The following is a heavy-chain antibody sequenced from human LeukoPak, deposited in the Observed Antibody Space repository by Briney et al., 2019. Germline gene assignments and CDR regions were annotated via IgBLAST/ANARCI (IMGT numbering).Heavy chain of an antibody. Sequence: GGSLRLSCAVSGFTFSRYEMSWIRQAPGKGLEWSSYISPSGTTMYYVDSVKGRFIISRDNAKDSLYLQMNSLRVEDTAVYYCARDPRGPDYWGQGTLVTVSS. CDR1: GFTFSRYE. CDR2: ISPSGTTM. V-gene: IGHV3-48*03. J-gene: IGHJ4*02. CDR3: ARDPRGPDY.